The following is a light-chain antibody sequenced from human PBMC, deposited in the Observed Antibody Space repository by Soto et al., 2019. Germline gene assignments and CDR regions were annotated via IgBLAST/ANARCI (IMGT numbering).Light chain of an antibody. CDR2: GAS. CDR3: QQYGRSPPT. Sequence: EVVLTQSPGTLSLSPGERATLSCRASQTFSRNYLAWYQQKPGQAPRLLIYGASSRASGIPDRFSGSGSGTDFTFAISRLEPEDFAVYYCQQYGRSPPTFGGGTEVEIK. V-gene: IGKV3-20*01. J-gene: IGKJ4*01. CDR1: QTFSRNY.